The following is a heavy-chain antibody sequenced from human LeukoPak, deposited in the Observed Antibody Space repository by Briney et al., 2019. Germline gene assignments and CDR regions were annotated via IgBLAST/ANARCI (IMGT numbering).Heavy chain of an antibody. D-gene: IGHD3-3*02. V-gene: IGHV4-39*01. J-gene: IGHJ6*03. CDR3: ARRHSIRGSWYYYYYMDV. CDR1: GGSITSSSYY. Sequence: SETLSPTCTVSGGSITSSSYYWGWIRQPPGKGLEWIGSIYYSGSTYYNPSLKSRVTISVDTSKNQFSLKLSSVTAADTAVYYCARRHSIRGSWYYYYYMDVWGKGTTVTVSS. CDR2: IYYSGST.